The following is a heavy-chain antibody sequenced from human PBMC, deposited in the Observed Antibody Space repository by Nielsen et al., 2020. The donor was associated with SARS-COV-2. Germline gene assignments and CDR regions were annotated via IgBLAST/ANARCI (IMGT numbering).Heavy chain of an antibody. Sequence: GESLKISCKGSGYSFTSYWIGWVRQMPGKGLEWMGIIYPGDSDTRYSPFFQGQVTISADKSISTAYLQWSSLKASDTAMYYCTRHRPICSSTSCYANYYYGMDVWGQGTTVTVSS. CDR1: GYSFTSYW. CDR2: IYPGDSDT. J-gene: IGHJ6*02. D-gene: IGHD2-2*01. CDR3: TRHRPICSSTSCYANYYYGMDV. V-gene: IGHV5-51*01.